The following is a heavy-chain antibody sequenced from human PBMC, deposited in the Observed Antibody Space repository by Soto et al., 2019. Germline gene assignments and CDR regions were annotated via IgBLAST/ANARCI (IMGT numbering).Heavy chain of an antibody. CDR1: GGSITSRNW. CDR2: IYQSGTT. CDR3: ARDPLGYCSSDSCPGLDY. V-gene: IGHV4-4*02. J-gene: IGHJ4*02. Sequence: PSETLSLTCAVSGGSITSRNWWSWVRQPPGKGLEWIGEIYQSGTTYYNPSLKSRVTMSIDTSKNQFSLRLSSVTAADTAVYYCARDPLGYCSSDSCPGLDYWGRGTLVTVSS. D-gene: IGHD2-2*01.